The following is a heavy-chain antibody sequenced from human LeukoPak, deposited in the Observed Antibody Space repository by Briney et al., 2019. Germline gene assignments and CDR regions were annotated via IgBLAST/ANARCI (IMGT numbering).Heavy chain of an antibody. D-gene: IGHD3-16*01. CDR1: GFTFSRYD. Sequence: PGGSLRLSCVASGFTFSRYDMHWVRQAPGKGLEWVSAISGSGGSTYYADSVKGRFTISRDNSKKTLYLQMNSLRAEDTAVYYCAKDLTWGVAQNGYWGQGTLVTVSS. V-gene: IGHV3-23*01. CDR2: ISGSGGST. J-gene: IGHJ4*02. CDR3: AKDLTWGVAQNGY.